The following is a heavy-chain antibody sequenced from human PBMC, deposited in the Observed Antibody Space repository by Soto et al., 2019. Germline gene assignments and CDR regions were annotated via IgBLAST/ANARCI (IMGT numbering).Heavy chain of an antibody. CDR2: IHSDGTT. Sequence: QVQLQESGPGLVKPSETLSLTCTVSGGSMSGYYWSWIRQTAGPGLEWVGRIHSDGTTDYNPSLRSRITMSLDLSNNQFSLRLSSTTAADMAMDFCARTVAPSVVGAFDIWGQGTMVTVSS. CDR3: ARTVAPSVVGAFDI. J-gene: IGHJ3*02. CDR1: GGSMSGYY. V-gene: IGHV4-4*07. D-gene: IGHD1-26*01.